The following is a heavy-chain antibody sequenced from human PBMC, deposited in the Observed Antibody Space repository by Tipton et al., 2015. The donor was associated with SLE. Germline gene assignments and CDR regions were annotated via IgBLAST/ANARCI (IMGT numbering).Heavy chain of an antibody. V-gene: IGHV3-49*03. D-gene: IGHD2-15*01. J-gene: IGHJ5*02. CDR1: GFTFGDYP. Sequence: SLRLSCTASGFTFGDYPMGWFRQAPGKGLEWLGYIRSKPFGGTAEYAASVKGRFIISRDDSKSIAYLQMNSLKTEDTAVYYCARDFRAGSFDPWGQGTLVTVSS. CDR3: ARDFRAGSFDP. CDR2: IRSKPFGGTA.